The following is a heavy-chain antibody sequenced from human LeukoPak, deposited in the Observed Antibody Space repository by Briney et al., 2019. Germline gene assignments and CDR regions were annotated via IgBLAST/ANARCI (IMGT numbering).Heavy chain of an antibody. Sequence: SETLSLTCTVSGGSISSGGYYWSWIRQHPGKGLEWIGYIYYSGSTYYNPSLKSRVTISVDTSKNQFSLKLSSVTAADTAVYYCARGVGYSYGKYPFDYWGQGTLVTVSS. CDR1: GGSISSGGYY. V-gene: IGHV4-31*03. J-gene: IGHJ4*02. CDR3: ARGVGYSYGKYPFDY. D-gene: IGHD5-18*01. CDR2: IYYSGST.